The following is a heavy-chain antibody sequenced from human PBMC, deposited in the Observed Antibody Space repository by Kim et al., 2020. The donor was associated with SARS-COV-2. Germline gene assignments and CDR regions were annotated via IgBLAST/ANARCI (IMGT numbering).Heavy chain of an antibody. V-gene: IGHV1-69*04. CDR3: AREFRASDAYYFGSIGYQRGCMAV. J-gene: IGHJ6*02. CDR2: IIPILGIA. CDR1: GGTFSSYA. Sequence: SVKVSCKASGGTFSSYAISWVRQAPGQGLEWMGRIIPILGIANYAQKFQGRVTITADKSTSTAYMELSSLRSEDTAVYYCAREFRASDAYYFGSIGYQRGCMAVWGQGTTVTVSS. D-gene: IGHD3-22*01.